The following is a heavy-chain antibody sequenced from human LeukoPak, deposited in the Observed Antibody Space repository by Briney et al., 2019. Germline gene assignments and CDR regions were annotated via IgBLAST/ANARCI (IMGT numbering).Heavy chain of an antibody. J-gene: IGHJ5*02. CDR1: GYTFTGYY. CDR2: INPNRGGT. CDR3: ARGEYNWNQYNWFDP. Sequence: ASVKVSCKASGYTFTGYYMHWVRQAPGQGLEWMGWINPNRGGTNYAQKFQGRVTMTRDTSISTAYMELSRLRSDDTAVYYCARGEYNWNQYNWFDPWGQGTLVTVSS. V-gene: IGHV1-2*02. D-gene: IGHD1-20*01.